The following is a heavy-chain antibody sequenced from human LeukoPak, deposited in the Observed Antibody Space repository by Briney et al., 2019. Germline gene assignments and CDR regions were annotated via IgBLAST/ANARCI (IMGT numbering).Heavy chain of an antibody. D-gene: IGHD4-17*01. V-gene: IGHV6-1*01. CDR1: GDSVSSNSAA. CDR3: ARDHDYGAYGTYEDY. CDR2: TYYRSKWYN. J-gene: IGHJ4*02. Sequence: SQTLSLTCAISGDSVSSNSAAWNWIRQSTSRGLEWLGRTYYRSKWYNEYAVSVQSRISINPDTSKNQFSLQLNSVTPEDTAVYYCARDHDYGAYGTYEDYWGQGTLVTVSS.